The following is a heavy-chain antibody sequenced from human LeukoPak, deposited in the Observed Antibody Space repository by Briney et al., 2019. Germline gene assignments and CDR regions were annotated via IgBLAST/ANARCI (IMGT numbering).Heavy chain of an antibody. D-gene: IGHD3-16*02. Sequence: PGGSLRLSCAASGFTFSSYSMNWVRQAPGKGLEWVSYISSSSSTIYYADSVKGRFTISRDNAKNSLYLQMNSLRAEDTAVYYCARVITFGGVIVPFDYWGQGTLVTVSS. CDR2: ISSSSSTI. J-gene: IGHJ4*02. CDR3: ARVITFGGVIVPFDY. CDR1: GFTFSSYS. V-gene: IGHV3-48*01.